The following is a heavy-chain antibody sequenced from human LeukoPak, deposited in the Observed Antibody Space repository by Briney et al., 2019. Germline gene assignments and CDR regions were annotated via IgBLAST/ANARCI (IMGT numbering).Heavy chain of an antibody. J-gene: IGHJ4*02. CDR1: GFTVSSNY. CDR2: IYSGGST. CDR3: AREVYGDYESRGYFDY. D-gene: IGHD4-17*01. Sequence: PGGSLRLSCAASGFTVSSNYMSWVRQAPGKGLEWVSVIYSGGSTYYADSVKGRFTISRDNSKNTLYLQMNSLRAEDTAVYYCAREVYGDYESRGYFDYWGQGTLVTVSS. V-gene: IGHV3-53*01.